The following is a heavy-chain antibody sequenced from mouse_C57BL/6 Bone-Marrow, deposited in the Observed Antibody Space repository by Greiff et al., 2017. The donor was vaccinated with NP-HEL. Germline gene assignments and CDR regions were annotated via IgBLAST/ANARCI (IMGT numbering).Heavy chain of an antibody. D-gene: IGHD1-1*01. CDR2: IYPGDGDT. J-gene: IGHJ2*01. CDR1: GYAFSSSW. CDR3: ALLLRFFY. Sequence: VQLQQSGPELVKPGASVKISCKASGYAFSSSWMNWVKQRPGKGLEWIGRIYPGDGDTNYNGKFKGKATLTADKSSSTAYMQLSSLTSEDSAVYFCALLLRFFYWGQGTTLTVSS. V-gene: IGHV1-82*01.